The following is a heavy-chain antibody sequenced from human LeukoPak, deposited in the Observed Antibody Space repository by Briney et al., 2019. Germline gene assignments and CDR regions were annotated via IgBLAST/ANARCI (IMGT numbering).Heavy chain of an antibody. CDR1: GYTFTSYY. CDR2: INPSGGST. CDR3: ARRELAGSTAYFDY. D-gene: IGHD1-26*01. Sequence: ASVKVSCTASGYTFTSYYIHWVRQAPGQGLEWMGIINPSGGSTNYAQDFQGRVTMTRDTSTSTVYMELSSLRSEDTAVYYCARRELAGSTAYFDYWGQGTLVTVSS. V-gene: IGHV1-46*01. J-gene: IGHJ4*02.